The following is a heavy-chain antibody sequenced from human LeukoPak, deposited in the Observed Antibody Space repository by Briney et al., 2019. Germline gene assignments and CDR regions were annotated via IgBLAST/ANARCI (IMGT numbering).Heavy chain of an antibody. CDR2: IYYSGST. D-gene: IGHD6-6*01. Sequence: SETLSLTCTVSGGSISSYYWSWIRQPPGKEMEWIGYIYYSGSTNYNPSLKSRVTISVDTSKNQFSLKLGSVTAADTAVYYCARLGPHAFDIWGQGTMVTVSS. CDR1: GGSISSYY. V-gene: IGHV4-59*01. J-gene: IGHJ3*02. CDR3: ARLGPHAFDI.